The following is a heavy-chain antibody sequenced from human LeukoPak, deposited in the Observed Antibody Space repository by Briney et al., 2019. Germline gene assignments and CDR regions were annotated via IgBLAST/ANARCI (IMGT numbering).Heavy chain of an antibody. D-gene: IGHD7-27*01. V-gene: IGHV3-30*18. CDR2: ISFDGKVS. Sequence: PGRSLRLSCAASGFTFNRYGMHWVRQAPGKGLEWVAVISFDGKVSYYADSVKGRFTISRDNPKNTLDLQMNSLRPEDTAVYYCAKEFSATPRAAAQTGGAFDVWGQGTMVTVSS. CDR3: AKEFSATPRAAAQTGGAFDV. CDR1: GFTFNRYG. J-gene: IGHJ3*01.